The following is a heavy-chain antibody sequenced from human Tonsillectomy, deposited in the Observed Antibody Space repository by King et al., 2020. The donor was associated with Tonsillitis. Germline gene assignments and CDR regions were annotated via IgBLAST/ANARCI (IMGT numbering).Heavy chain of an antibody. Sequence: VQLVESGGGVVQPGGSLRLSCAASGFTFSSYGMHWVRQAPGKGLEWVAFIRYDGSNKYYADSVKGRFTISRDNSKNTLYLQMNSLRAEDTAVYYCAKYDDYYGSGNAFDIWGQGTMVTVSS. CDR3: AKYDDYYGSGNAFDI. CDR1: GFTFSSYG. J-gene: IGHJ3*02. V-gene: IGHV3-30*02. D-gene: IGHD3-10*01. CDR2: IRYDGSNK.